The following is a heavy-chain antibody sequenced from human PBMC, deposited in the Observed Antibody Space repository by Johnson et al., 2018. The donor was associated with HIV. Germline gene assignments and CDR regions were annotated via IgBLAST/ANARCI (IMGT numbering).Heavy chain of an antibody. D-gene: IGHD6-6*01. J-gene: IGHJ3*02. Sequence: VLLVESGGGLVQPGGSLRLSCAASGFTFSSYWMSWVRQAPGKGLEWVANIKQDGSEKYYVDSVMGRFTISRDNAKNSLYLQMNSLRAEDTAVYCCASLVGSSSGEAFDIWGQGTMVTVSS. CDR1: GFTFSSYW. CDR3: ASLVGSSSGEAFDI. V-gene: IGHV3-7*05. CDR2: IKQDGSEK.